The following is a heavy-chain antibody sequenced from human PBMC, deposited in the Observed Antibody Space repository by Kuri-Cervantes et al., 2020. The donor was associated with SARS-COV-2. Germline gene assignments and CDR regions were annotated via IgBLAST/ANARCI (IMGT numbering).Heavy chain of an antibody. J-gene: IGHJ4*02. CDR1: EFTFRYYG. D-gene: IGHD3-22*01. Sequence: GGSLRLSCVASEFTFRYYGMYWVRQAQGKWLEWVAHISYDGSDIHFRESVKGRFTVSRDNSKNTLYLQMDGLGAEDTAVYYCARGGSPYYQDSSGPYGGTNLDHWGQGTLVTGSS. V-gene: IGHV3-33*05. CDR2: ISYDGSDI. CDR3: ARGGSPYYQDSSGPYGGTNLDH.